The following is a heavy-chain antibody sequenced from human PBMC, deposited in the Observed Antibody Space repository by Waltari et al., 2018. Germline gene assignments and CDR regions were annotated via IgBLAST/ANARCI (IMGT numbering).Heavy chain of an antibody. Sequence: EVQLVESGGGLVQPGRSMRLSCAASGITFDAYALTWVQQSPGKGLEWVSGSIGNIGSIGYAYSVKGRFTISRDNAKNSLYLQMNSLRAEDMALYYCAKDIGPLYSSGWYDYWGQGTLVTVSS. V-gene: IGHV3-9*03. D-gene: IGHD6-19*01. CDR1: GITFDAYA. CDR3: AKDIGPLYSSGWYDY. CDR2: SIGNIGSI. J-gene: IGHJ4*02.